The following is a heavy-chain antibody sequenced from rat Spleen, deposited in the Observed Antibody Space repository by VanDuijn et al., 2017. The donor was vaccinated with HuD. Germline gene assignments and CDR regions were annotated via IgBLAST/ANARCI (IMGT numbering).Heavy chain of an antibody. J-gene: IGHJ3*01. CDR1: GHSITSSYR. V-gene: IGHV3-3*01. CDR2: INSAGTT. CDR3: ARSDGVHYYLPFAD. D-gene: IGHD1-6*01. Sequence: EVQLQESGPGLVKPAQSLSLTCSVTGHSITSSYRWNWIRKFPGNKLEWMGYINSAGTTIYNPSPKSRSSITKDASKNQFFPQVNSVTSEDTATYYCARSDGVHYYLPFADWGQGALVTVSS.